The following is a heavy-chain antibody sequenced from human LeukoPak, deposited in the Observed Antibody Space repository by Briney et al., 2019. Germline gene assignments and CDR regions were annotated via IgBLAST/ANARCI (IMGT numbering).Heavy chain of an antibody. J-gene: IGHJ6*02. D-gene: IGHD2-15*01. Sequence: SVKVSCKASGFTFTSSAMQWVRQARGQRLEWIGWIVVGSGNTNYAQKFQERVTITRDMSTSTAYMELSSLRSEDTAVYYCATNVAATGYYYGMDVWGPETTVTVSS. CDR2: IVVGSGNT. CDR3: ATNVAATGYYYGMDV. V-gene: IGHV1-58*02. CDR1: GFTFTSSA.